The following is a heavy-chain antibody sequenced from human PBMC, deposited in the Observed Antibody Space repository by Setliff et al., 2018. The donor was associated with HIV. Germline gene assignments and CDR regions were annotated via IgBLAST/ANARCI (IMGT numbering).Heavy chain of an antibody. CDR3: ARSFPYYCARLAFWGGLPAAIPNYYYYMDV. J-gene: IGHJ6*03. Sequence: GGSLRLSCAASGFKFDDYGMSWVRQGPGKGLEWVAGISWSGSGIGYGDSVKGRFTISRTDDRNFLFLQMNSLRAEDTAIYFWARSFPYYCARLAFWGGLPAAIPNYYYYMDVWGKGTTVTVSS. V-gene: IGHV3-20*04. CDR1: GFKFDDYG. CDR2: ISWSGSGI. D-gene: IGHD2-2*01.